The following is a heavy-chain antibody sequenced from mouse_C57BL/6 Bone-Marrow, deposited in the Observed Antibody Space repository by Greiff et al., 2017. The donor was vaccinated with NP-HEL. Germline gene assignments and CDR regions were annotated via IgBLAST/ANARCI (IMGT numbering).Heavy chain of an antibody. V-gene: IGHV1-50*01. J-gene: IGHJ2*01. D-gene: IGHD1-1*01. CDR2: IDPSDSYT. CDR1: GYTFTSYW. Sequence: VQLQQPGAELVKPGASVKLSCKASGYTFTSYWMQWVKQRPGQGLEWIGEIDPSDSYTNYNQKFKGKATLTVDTSSSTAYMQLSSLTSEDSAVYYCARTTVVEEDYWGQGTTLTVSS. CDR3: ARTTVVEEDY.